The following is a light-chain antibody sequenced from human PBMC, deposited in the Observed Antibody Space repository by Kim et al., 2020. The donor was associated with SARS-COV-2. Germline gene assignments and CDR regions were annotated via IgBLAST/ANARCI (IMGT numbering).Light chain of an antibody. J-gene: IGKJ1*01. V-gene: IGKV1-6*01. CDR2: AAS. CDR1: QAINND. Sequence: ASVGDRVTITCRASQAINNDLGWYQQKPGEAPKLLIYAASSLQSGVPSRFSGSGSGTDFALTISSLQPEDFATYYCLQDYNYPRTFGQGTKVDIK. CDR3: LQDYNYPRT.